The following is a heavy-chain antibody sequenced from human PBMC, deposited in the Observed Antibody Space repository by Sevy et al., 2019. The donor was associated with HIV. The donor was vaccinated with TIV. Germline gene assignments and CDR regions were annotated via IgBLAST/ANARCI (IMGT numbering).Heavy chain of an antibody. CDR1: GYTFTGYY. D-gene: IGHD3-3*01. V-gene: IGHV1-2*02. CDR3: ARDRVTIFLLAYYYGMDV. Sequence: ASVKVSCKASGYTFTGYYMHWVRQAPGQGLEWMGWINPNSGGTNYAQKFQGRVTMTRDTSISTAYMELSRLRSDDTAVYYCARDRVTIFLLAYYYGMDVWGQGTTVTVSS. CDR2: INPNSGGT. J-gene: IGHJ6*02.